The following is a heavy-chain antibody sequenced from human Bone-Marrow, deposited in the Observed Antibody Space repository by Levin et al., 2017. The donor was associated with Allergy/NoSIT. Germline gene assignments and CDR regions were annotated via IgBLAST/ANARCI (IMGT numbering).Heavy chain of an antibody. J-gene: IGHJ6*03. CDR2: MNPNSGNT. V-gene: IGHV1-8*01. CDR3: ARGPSYDFWSGYYFPYYYMDV. D-gene: IGHD3-3*01. Sequence: ASVKVSCKASGYTFTSYDINWVRQATGQGLEWMGWMNPNSGNTGYAQKFQGRVTMTRNTSISTAYMELSSLRSEDTAVYYCARGPSYDFWSGYYFPYYYMDVWGKGTTVTVSS. CDR1: GYTFTSYD.